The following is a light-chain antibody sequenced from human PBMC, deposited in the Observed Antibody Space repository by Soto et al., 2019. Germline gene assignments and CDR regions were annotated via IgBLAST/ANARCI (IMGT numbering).Light chain of an antibody. Sequence: QSALTQPSSMSGSPGQSITISCTGTSSDIGAYEHVSWYQQRPGRAPKVLIYDVRIRPSEVSNRFSGSKSGDTASLTISGLQAEDEGDYYCASKTTSSTFLFGGGTKLTVL. J-gene: IGLJ2*01. CDR3: ASKTTSSTFL. CDR2: DVR. CDR1: SSDIGAYEH. V-gene: IGLV2-14*03.